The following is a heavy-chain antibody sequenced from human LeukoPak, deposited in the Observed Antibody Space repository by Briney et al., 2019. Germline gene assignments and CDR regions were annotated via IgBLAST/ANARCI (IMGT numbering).Heavy chain of an antibody. CDR3: ARDSGSYYFDY. J-gene: IGHJ4*02. CDR1: GFSFSNFW. CDR2: IKQDGSET. D-gene: IGHD3-22*01. Sequence: PGGSLRLSCAASGFSFSNFWMGWVRQAPGKGLEWVANIKQDGSETYYVDSVKGRLTISRDNAKNSLYLQMNSPRAEDTAVYYCARDSGSYYFDYWGQGALVTVSS. V-gene: IGHV3-7*01.